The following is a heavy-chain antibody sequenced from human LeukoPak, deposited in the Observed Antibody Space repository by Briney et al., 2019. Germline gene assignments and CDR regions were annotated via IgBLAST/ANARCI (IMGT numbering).Heavy chain of an antibody. D-gene: IGHD1-26*01. V-gene: IGHV3-23*01. CDR3: ARSGSFYFPFDY. Sequence: GGSLRLSCVASGFALGHYAMHWVRQAPGKGLEWVSGISDNGGSTYYTDSVKGRFTVSRDNSKNTLYLQMDSLRAEDTAVYYCARSGSFYFPFDYWGQGTLVTVSS. CDR2: ISDNGGST. J-gene: IGHJ4*02. CDR1: GFALGHYA.